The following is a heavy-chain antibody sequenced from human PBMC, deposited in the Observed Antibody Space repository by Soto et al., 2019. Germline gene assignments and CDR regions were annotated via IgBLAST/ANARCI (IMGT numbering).Heavy chain of an antibody. CDR3: ALLPPSDITPTFNV. V-gene: IGHV2-5*02. J-gene: IGHJ3*01. CDR1: GFSVTTSGVG. Sequence: QITLKESGPPLVKPTQTLTLTCTLSGFSVTTSGVGVGWIRQPPGTALEWLAFIYWDDDKRYSRSLKSRLTITKDTSKNQVVLTVTNIDPVDTATYYCALLPPSDITPTFNVWGQGTMVTVSS. CDR2: IYWDDDK. D-gene: IGHD2-15*01.